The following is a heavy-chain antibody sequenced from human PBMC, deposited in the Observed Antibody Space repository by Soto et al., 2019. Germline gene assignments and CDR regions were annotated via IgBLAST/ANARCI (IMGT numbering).Heavy chain of an antibody. CDR1: GFTFSSFA. J-gene: IGHJ6*02. V-gene: IGHV3-23*01. D-gene: IGHD6-19*01. Sequence: GGSLRLSCAASGFTFSSFAMNWVRRAPGKGLEWVSVISTSGASTDYADSVRGRFTISRDNPKNSLYLQMNSLRAEDTAVYYCAKGGYSSLGYYYGMDVWGQGTTVTVSS. CDR2: ISTSGAST. CDR3: AKGGYSSLGYYYGMDV.